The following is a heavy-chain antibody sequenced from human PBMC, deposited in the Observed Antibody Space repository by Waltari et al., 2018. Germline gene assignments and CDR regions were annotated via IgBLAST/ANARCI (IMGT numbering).Heavy chain of an antibody. D-gene: IGHD6-13*01. Sequence: GQGLEWVGIINPSGGSTSYAQKFQGRVTMTRDTSTSTVYMELTSLRSEDTAVYYCARLGGESSSYYCADYWGQGTLVTVSS. J-gene: IGHJ4*02. CDR2: INPSGGST. V-gene: IGHV1-46*01. CDR3: ARLGGESSSYYCADY.